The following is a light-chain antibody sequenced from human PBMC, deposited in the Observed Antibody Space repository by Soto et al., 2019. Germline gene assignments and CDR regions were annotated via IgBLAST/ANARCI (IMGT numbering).Light chain of an antibody. Sequence: DIQMTQSPSFLSASVGDRVTITCRASQSIDNYLNWYQQKSGKAPQLLIYSASHLQSGVPSRFSGGGYGTDFILTISSLQPEDSAIYFCQQSITAPLTFGGGTKVEIK. J-gene: IGKJ4*01. CDR2: SAS. V-gene: IGKV1-39*01. CDR3: QQSITAPLT. CDR1: QSIDNY.